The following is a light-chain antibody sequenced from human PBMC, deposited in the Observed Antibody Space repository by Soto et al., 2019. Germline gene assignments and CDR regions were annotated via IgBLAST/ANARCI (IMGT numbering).Light chain of an antibody. J-gene: IGKJ1*01. Sequence: EIVMTQSPATLSVSPGERATLSCRGSRSIDTKLAWYQQKPGQGPRLLIYGASSRATGIPARFSGSGSGTEFTLTISSLQSEDFAVYYCQHYSTWLWTFGLGTKVEIK. V-gene: IGKV3-15*01. CDR3: QHYSTWLWT. CDR1: RSIDTK. CDR2: GAS.